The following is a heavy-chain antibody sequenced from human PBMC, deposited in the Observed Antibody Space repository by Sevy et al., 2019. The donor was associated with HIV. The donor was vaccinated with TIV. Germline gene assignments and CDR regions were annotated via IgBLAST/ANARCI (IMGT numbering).Heavy chain of an antibody. J-gene: IGHJ4*02. D-gene: IGHD3-3*01. CDR2: IYYSGST. V-gene: IGHV4-39*01. CDR3: ASKRYYDFWSGYALGYYFDY. CDR1: GGSISSSSYY. Sequence: SETLSLTCTVSGGSISSSSYYWGWIRQPPGKGLEWIGSIYYSGSTYYNPSLKSRVTISVDTSKYQFSLKLSSVTAADTAVYYCASKRYYDFWSGYALGYYFDYWGQGTLVTVSS.